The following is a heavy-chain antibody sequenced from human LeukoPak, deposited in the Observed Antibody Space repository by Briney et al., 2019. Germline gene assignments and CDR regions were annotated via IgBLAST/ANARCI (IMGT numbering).Heavy chain of an antibody. CDR3: ASDGAAAGTYY. CDR2: ISYDGSNK. V-gene: IGHV3-30*03. Sequence: GRSLRLSCAASGFTFSNYDIHWVRQAPGKGLEWVAVISYDGSNKYYADSVKGRFTISRDNSKNTLYLQMNSLRAEDTAVYYCASDGAAAGTYYWGQGTLVTVSS. CDR1: GFTFSNYD. D-gene: IGHD6-13*01. J-gene: IGHJ4*02.